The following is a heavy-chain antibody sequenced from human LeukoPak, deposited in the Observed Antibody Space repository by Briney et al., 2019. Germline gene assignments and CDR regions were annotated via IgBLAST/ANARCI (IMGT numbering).Heavy chain of an antibody. D-gene: IGHD4-17*01. CDR1: GYTFTSYA. V-gene: IGHV1-69*13. J-gene: IGHJ4*02. Sequence: GASVKVSCKASGYTFTSYAISWVRQAPGQGLEWMGGIIPIFGTANYAQKFQGRVTITADESTSTAYMELSSLRSEDTAVYYCARDLPNYGVNGYFDYWGQGTLVTVSS. CDR2: IIPIFGTA. CDR3: ARDLPNYGVNGYFDY.